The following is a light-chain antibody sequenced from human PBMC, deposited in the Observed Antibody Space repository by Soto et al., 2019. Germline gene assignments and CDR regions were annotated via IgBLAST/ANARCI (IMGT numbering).Light chain of an antibody. CDR3: QQYNNWPPWT. J-gene: IGKJ1*01. V-gene: IGKV3D-15*01. Sequence: ILMTQSPSTLSVSPGERATLSCRASQSVSSNLAWYQQKPGQAPRLLIYGASIRATGIPARFSGSGSGTEFTLTISSLQSEDFAVYYCQQYNNWPPWTFGQGTKVDIK. CDR1: QSVSSN. CDR2: GAS.